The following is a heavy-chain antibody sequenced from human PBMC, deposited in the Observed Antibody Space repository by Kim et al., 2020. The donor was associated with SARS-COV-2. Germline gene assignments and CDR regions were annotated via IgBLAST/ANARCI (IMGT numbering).Heavy chain of an antibody. D-gene: IGHD4-4*01. CDR3: ARYKNSNYVVGWFDP. Sequence: SETLSLTCTVSGGSISSYYWSWIRQPPGKGLEWIGYIYYSGSTNYNPSLKSRVTISVDTSKNQFSLKLSSVTAADTAVYYCARYKNSNYVVGWFDPWGQGTLVTVSS. CDR2: IYYSGST. J-gene: IGHJ5*02. V-gene: IGHV4-59*08. CDR1: GGSISSYY.